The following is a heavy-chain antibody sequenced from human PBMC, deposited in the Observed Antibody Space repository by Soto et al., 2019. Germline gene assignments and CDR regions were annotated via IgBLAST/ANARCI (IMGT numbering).Heavy chain of an antibody. CDR3: ARGQAGRLGYYYYYYGMDV. V-gene: IGHV4-34*01. CDR1: GGSFSGYY. J-gene: IGHJ6*02. D-gene: IGHD6-13*01. CDR2: INHSGST. Sequence: QVQLQQWGAGLLKPSETLSLTCAVYGGSFSGYYWSWIRQPPGKGLEWIGEINHSGSTNYNPSPKSRVTILVDPSKNQFSLKLSSVNAADTAGYYCARGQAGRLGYYYYYYGMDVWGQGPTVTVSS.